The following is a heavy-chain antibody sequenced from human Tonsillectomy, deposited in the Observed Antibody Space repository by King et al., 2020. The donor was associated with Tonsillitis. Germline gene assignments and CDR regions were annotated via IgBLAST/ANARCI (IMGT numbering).Heavy chain of an antibody. CDR1: GGSISSGGYS. CDR3: ARVLLLWCGEGKDNWFDP. CDR2: IYYSGST. Sequence: QLQESGPGLVKPSQTLSLTCAVSGGSISSGGYSWSWIRQPPGKGLEWIGYIYYSGSTYYNPSLKSRVTISVDTSKNQFSLKLSSVTAADTAVYYCARVLLLWCGEGKDNWFDPWGQGTLVTVSS. D-gene: IGHD3-10*01. V-gene: IGHV4-30-4*07. J-gene: IGHJ5*02.